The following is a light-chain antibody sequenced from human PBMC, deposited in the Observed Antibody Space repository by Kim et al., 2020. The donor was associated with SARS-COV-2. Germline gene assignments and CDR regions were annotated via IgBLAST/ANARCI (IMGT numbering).Light chain of an antibody. J-gene: IGLJ3*02. V-gene: IGLV10-54*01. CDR1: NNDVGDQG. CDR3: SAWDTSLDAWV. CDR2: RNN. Sequence: QAGLTQPPSVSEGLRQTATLTCTGNNNDVGDQGASWLQQHQGHPPKLLSYRNNNRPSGMSERLSASRSGNTASLTITGLQPEDEGDYYCSAWDTSLDAWVFGGGTQLTVL.